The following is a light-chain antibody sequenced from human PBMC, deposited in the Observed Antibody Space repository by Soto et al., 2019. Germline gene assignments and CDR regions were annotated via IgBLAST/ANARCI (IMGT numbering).Light chain of an antibody. V-gene: IGKV3-15*01. CDR3: QQYRSWPRT. J-gene: IGKJ1*01. Sequence: EIVLTQSPATLSVSPGDRVTLSCRASQRVDINLAWYQQKPGQPPRLLIYGASTRATDMSGTFSGRGSGTEFTLTISSLRPEDFAVYYCQQYRSWPRTFGQGTKVEMK. CDR2: GAS. CDR1: QRVDIN.